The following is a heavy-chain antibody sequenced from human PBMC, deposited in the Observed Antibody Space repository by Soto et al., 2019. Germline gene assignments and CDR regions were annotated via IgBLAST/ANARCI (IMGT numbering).Heavy chain of an antibody. D-gene: IGHD5-18*01. CDR3: ARDRGYTYGFDF. V-gene: IGHV3-66*01. CDR2: IYSGGST. J-gene: IGHJ4*02. Sequence: GGSLRLSCAASGFTVSSNCRSWVRQAPGKGLEWVSVIYSGGSTYYADSVKGRFTISRDNAKNSLYLQMNSLRDEDTAVYYCARDRGYTYGFDFWGQGALVTVSS. CDR1: GFTVSSNC.